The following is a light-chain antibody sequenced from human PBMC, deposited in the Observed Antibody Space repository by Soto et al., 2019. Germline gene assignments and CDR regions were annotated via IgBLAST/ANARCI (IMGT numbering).Light chain of an antibody. CDR1: QSITTW. CDR3: QQYNSFPFP. J-gene: IGKJ3*01. CDR2: DAS. V-gene: IGKV1-5*01. Sequence: DIQMTQSPSTLSASVGDRVTITCRASQSITTWLAWYQQKPGKVPKLLIYDASSLESGVPSRFSGSGSGTEFALTISSLQPDDFATYYCQQYNSFPFPFGPGTKVDIQ.